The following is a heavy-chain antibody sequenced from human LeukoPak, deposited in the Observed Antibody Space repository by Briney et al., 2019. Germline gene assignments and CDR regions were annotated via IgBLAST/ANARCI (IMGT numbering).Heavy chain of an antibody. J-gene: IGHJ4*02. V-gene: IGHV4-59*08. D-gene: IGHD3-22*01. CDR2: INYSGST. Sequence: PSETLSLTCTVPGGSISIYYWSWIRQPPRKGLEWIAYINYSGSTNYNPSLKSRVTISVDTTKNQFSLKLSSVTAADTAVYYCARHHESPGYYFDSWGQGTLVTVSS. CDR3: ARHHESPGYYFDS. CDR1: GGSISIYY.